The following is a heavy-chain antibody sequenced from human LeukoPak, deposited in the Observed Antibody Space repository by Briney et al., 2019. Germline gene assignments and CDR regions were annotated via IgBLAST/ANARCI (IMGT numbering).Heavy chain of an antibody. Sequence: TLSLTCTVSGGSISSGGYYWSWIRQPPGKGLEWIGYIYHSGSTYYNPSLKSRVTISVDRSKNQFSLKLSSVTAADTAVYYCASSPPGFGEIYWGQGTLVTVSS. V-gene: IGHV4-30-2*01. D-gene: IGHD3-10*01. CDR2: IYHSGST. CDR1: GGSISSGGYY. J-gene: IGHJ4*02. CDR3: ASSPPGFGEIY.